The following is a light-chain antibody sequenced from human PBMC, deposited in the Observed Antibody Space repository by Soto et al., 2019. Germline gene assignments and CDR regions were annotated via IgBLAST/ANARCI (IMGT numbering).Light chain of an antibody. CDR1: QSISNY. CDR2: AAF. V-gene: IGKV1-39*01. J-gene: IGKJ3*01. CDR3: QQSYSTPQT. Sequence: DIQMTQSPSSLSASVGDRVTITCRASQSISNYLNWYEQKPGKAPELLIYAAFSLQSGVPSRFSGSGSGTDFTLTISSLQPEDFATYYCQQSYSTPQTFGPGTKVDIK.